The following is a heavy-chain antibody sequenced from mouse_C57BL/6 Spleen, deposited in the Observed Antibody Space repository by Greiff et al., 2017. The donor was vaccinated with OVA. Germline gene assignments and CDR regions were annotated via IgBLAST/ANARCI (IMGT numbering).Heavy chain of an antibody. CDR1: GYTFTTYP. V-gene: IGHV1-47*01. CDR3: ARRGSSGYGGFAY. D-gene: IGHD3-2*02. J-gene: IGHJ3*01. CDR2: FHPYNDDT. Sequence: VKLMESGAELVKPGASVKMSCKASGYTFTTYPIEWMKQNHGKSLEWIGNFHPYNDDTKYNEKFKGKATLTVEKSSSTVYLELSRLTSDDSAVYYCARRGSSGYGGFAYWGQGTLVTVSA.